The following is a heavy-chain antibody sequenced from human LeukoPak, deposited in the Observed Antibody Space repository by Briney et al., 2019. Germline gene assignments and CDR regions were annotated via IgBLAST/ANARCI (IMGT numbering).Heavy chain of an antibody. CDR1: GDSVSSNSAA. V-gene: IGHV6-1*01. CDR2: TYYRSKWYN. D-gene: IGHD3-9*01. Sequence: SQTLSLTCAISGDSVSSNSAAWNWIRQSPSRGLEWLGRTYYRSKWYNDYAVSVKSRITINPDTSKNQLSLQLNSVTPEDTAVYYCARSVYYDILTGYSQYYFDYWGQGTLVTVSS. J-gene: IGHJ4*02. CDR3: ARSVYYDILTGYSQYYFDY.